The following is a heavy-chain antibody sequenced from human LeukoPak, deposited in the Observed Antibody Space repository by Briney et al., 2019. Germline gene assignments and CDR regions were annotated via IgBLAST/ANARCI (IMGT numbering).Heavy chain of an antibody. CDR2: INPNSGGT. Sequence: GASVKVSCKASGYTFTGYYMHWVRQAPGQGLEWMGWINPNSGGTNYAQKFQGRVTMTRDTSISTAYMELSRLRSDDTAVYYCARVYSYGDNWFDPWGQGTLVTVSS. CDR3: ARVYSYGDNWFDP. V-gene: IGHV1-2*02. D-gene: IGHD5-18*01. CDR1: GYTFTGYY. J-gene: IGHJ5*02.